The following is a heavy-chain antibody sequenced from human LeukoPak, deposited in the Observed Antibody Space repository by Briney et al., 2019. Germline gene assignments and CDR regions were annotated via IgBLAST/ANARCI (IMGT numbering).Heavy chain of an antibody. Sequence: SVKVSCKASGGTFSSYAISWVRQAPGHGLEWMGGIIPIFGTANYAQKFQGRVTITADESTSTAYMELSSLRSEDTAVYYCARDRGGLEWLLYRSGWFDPWGQGTLVTVSS. J-gene: IGHJ5*02. CDR3: ARDRGGLEWLLYRSGWFDP. D-gene: IGHD3-3*01. V-gene: IGHV1-69*13. CDR2: IIPIFGTA. CDR1: GGTFSSYA.